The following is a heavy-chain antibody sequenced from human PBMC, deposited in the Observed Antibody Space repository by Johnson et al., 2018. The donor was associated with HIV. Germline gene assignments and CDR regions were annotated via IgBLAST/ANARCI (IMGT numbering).Heavy chain of an antibody. CDR3: ARSGGYPNAFDI. D-gene: IGHD6-13*01. J-gene: IGHJ3*02. CDR1: GFSFGTYA. Sequence: QVQLVESGGGVVQPGRSLRLSCAASGFSFGTYAMHWVRQAPGKGLEWVAVISHDGYNEDYGDSVKGRFTISRDNSKNSLFLQMNRLRVEDTAVYYCARSGGYPNAFDIWGQGAMVTVSS. CDR2: ISHDGYNE. V-gene: IGHV3-30*03.